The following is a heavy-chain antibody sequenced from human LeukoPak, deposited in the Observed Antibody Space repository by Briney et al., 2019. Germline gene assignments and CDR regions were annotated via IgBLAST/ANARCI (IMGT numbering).Heavy chain of an antibody. D-gene: IGHD3-10*01. CDR2: IYYSGST. V-gene: IGHV4-61*01. CDR1: GGSVSSGSYY. J-gene: IGHJ4*02. CDR3: ASRGRQTTGFDY. Sequence: SETLSLTCTVSGGSVSSGSYYWRWIRQPPGRGLEWIVYIYYSGSTNYNPSLKSRITISVDTSKNQFSLKLSSVTAADTAVYYCASRGRQTTGFDYWGQGTLVTVSS.